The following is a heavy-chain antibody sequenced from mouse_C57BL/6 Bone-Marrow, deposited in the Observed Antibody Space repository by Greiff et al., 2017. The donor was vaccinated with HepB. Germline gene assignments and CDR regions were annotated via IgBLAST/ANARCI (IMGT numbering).Heavy chain of an antibody. Sequence: VQLQESGAELVKPGASVKMSCKASGYTFTSYWITWVKQRPGQGLEWIGDIYPGSGSTNYNEKFKSKATLTVDTSSSTAYMQLSSLTSEDSAVYYCARSLRRRFAYWGQGTLVTVSA. CDR1: GYTFTSYW. CDR2: IYPGSGST. CDR3: ARSLRRRFAY. J-gene: IGHJ3*01. D-gene: IGHD2-12*01. V-gene: IGHV1-55*01.